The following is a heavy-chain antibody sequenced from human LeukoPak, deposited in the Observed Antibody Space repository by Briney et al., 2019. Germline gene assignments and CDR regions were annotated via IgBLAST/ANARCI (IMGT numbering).Heavy chain of an antibody. CDR2: INPNSGGT. CDR1: GYTFTGYY. CDR3: ARALHPIRLWSPHYYYYGMDV. V-gene: IGHV1-2*04. D-gene: IGHD5-18*01. Sequence: ASVKVSCKASGYTFTGYYMHWVRQAPGQGLEWMGWINPNSGGTNYAQKFQGWVTMTRDTSISTAYMELSRLRSDDTAVYYCARALHPIRLWSPHYYYYGMDVWGQGTTVTVSS. J-gene: IGHJ6*02.